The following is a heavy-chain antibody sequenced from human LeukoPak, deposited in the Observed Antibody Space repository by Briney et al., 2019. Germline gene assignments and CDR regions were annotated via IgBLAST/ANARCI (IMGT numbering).Heavy chain of an antibody. CDR1: GVSITSGNYY. CDR2: LYPTGT. Sequence: SETLSLTCTVSGVSITSGNYYWNWIRQPAGKGLEWIGHLYPTGTNYNPSLKSRVTISADTSKNQVSLQVTSVTAADTAVYYCASLWGASGNYYFSGWGQGALVTVSS. CDR3: ASLWGASGNYYFSG. J-gene: IGHJ4*02. D-gene: IGHD3-22*01. V-gene: IGHV4-61*09.